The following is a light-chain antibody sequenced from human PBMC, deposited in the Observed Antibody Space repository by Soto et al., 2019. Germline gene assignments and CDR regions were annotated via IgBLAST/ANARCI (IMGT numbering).Light chain of an antibody. CDR1: QSVSSN. J-gene: IGKJ5*01. CDR2: KAS. Sequence: EIVMTQSPATLSASPGERHTLSCRASQSVSSNLAWYQKEPGQAPRVXXYKASTRATGIPDRFSGRGSGTEFTLTISSLQSEDVAVYYCQQYDNWPPITFGQGTRLEIK. CDR3: QQYDNWPPIT. V-gene: IGKV3D-15*01.